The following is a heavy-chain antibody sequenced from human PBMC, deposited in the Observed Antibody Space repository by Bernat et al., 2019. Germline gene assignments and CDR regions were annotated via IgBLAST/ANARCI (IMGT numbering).Heavy chain of an antibody. CDR3: ARGESYYTDYYPLSDY. J-gene: IGHJ4*02. Sequence: QVQLVQSGAEVKKPGASVKVSCKASGYTFTSYGISWVRQAPGQGLEWMGRINPNSGGTNYAQKFQGRVTMTRDTSISTAYMELSRLRSDDTALYFCARGESYYTDYYPLSDYWGQGTLVTVSS. CDR1: GYTFTSYG. CDR2: INPNSGGT. V-gene: IGHV1-2*06. D-gene: IGHD4-11*01.